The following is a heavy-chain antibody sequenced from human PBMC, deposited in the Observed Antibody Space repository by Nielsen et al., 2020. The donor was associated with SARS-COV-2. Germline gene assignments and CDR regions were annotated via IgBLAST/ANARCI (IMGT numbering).Heavy chain of an antibody. J-gene: IGHJ4*02. Sequence: GESLKISCQGSGSSFTSNWITWVRQVPGKGLEWVGRIDPSDSYTNYSPSFQGHVTISVERAISTAFLQRSSLRDSDSAMYYCARPASGTYQYPDSWGQGTLVTVSS. CDR1: GSSFTSNW. D-gene: IGHD1-26*01. V-gene: IGHV5-10-1*01. CDR3: ARPASGTYQYPDS. CDR2: IDPSDSYT.